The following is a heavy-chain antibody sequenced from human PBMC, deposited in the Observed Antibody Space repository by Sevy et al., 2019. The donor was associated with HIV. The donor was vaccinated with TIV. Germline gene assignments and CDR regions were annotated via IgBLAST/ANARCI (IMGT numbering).Heavy chain of an antibody. D-gene: IGHD2-15*01. CDR2: ISSSSTI. CDR1: GFTFSSYS. CDR3: ARGHSKYCGGGSCYSMAYNGFDP. Sequence: GGSLRLSCAASGFTFSSYSMNWVRQAPGKGLEWVSYISSSSTIYYADSVKGRFTISRDNAKNSLYLQMNSLRDEDTAVYYCARGHSKYCGGGSCYSMAYNGFDPWGQGTLVTVSS. V-gene: IGHV3-48*02. J-gene: IGHJ5*02.